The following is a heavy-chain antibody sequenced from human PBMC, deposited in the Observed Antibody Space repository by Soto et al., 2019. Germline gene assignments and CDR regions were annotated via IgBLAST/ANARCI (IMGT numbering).Heavy chain of an antibody. CDR1: GFTFSSYG. Sequence: QVQLVESGGGVVQPGRSLRLSCAASGFTFSSYGMHWVRQAPGKGLEWVAVIWYDGSNKYYADSVKGRFTISRDNSKNTLYLQMNSLRGEDTAVYYCAREETKDYGGKLNAFDIWGQGTMVTVSS. J-gene: IGHJ3*02. D-gene: IGHD4-17*01. V-gene: IGHV3-33*01. CDR2: IWYDGSNK. CDR3: AREETKDYGGKLNAFDI.